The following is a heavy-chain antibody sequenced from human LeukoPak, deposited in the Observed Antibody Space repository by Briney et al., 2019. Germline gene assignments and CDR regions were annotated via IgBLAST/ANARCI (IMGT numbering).Heavy chain of an antibody. CDR1: GFTFSSYG. D-gene: IGHD5-12*01. Sequence: PGGSLRLSCAASGFTFSSYGMHWVRQAPGKGLEWVAVISYGGSNKYYADSVKGRFTISRDNSKNTLYLQMNSLRAEDTAVYYCAKVSYDYYYFDYWGQGTLVTVSS. CDR2: ISYGGSNK. CDR3: AKVSYDYYYFDY. V-gene: IGHV3-30*18. J-gene: IGHJ4*02.